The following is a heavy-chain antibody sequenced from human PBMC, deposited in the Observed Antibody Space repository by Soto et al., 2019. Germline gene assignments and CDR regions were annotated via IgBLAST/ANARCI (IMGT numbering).Heavy chain of an antibody. CDR1: GFTVSSNY. CDR2: IYSGGST. Sequence: EVQLVESGGGLVQPGGSLRLSCAASGFTVSSNYMSWVRQAPGKGLEWVSVIYSGGSTYYADSVKGRFTISRDNSKNTLYLQMKSLRAEDTAVYYCARGTYCGGDCYSHFDYWGQGTLVTVSS. CDR3: ARGTYCGGDCYSHFDY. D-gene: IGHD2-21*01. V-gene: IGHV3-66*01. J-gene: IGHJ4*02.